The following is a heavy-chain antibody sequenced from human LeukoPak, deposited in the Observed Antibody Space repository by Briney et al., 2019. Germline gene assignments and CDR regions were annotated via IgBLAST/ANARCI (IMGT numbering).Heavy chain of an antibody. J-gene: IGHJ6*03. CDR1: GYTFTSYG. CDR2: MNPNSGNT. Sequence: ASVKVSCKASGYTFTSYGINWVRQATGQGLEWMGWMNPNSGNTGYAQKFQGRVTITRNTSISTAYMELSSLRSEDTAVYYCARVPRYYYYYYMDVWGKGTTVTVSS. V-gene: IGHV1-8*03. CDR3: ARVPRYYYYYYMDV.